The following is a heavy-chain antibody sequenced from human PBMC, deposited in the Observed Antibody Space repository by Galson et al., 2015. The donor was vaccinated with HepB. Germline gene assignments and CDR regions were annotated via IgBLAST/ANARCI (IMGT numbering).Heavy chain of an antibody. J-gene: IGHJ4*02. D-gene: IGHD3-10*01. CDR3: AKAGTSFDY. V-gene: IGHV3-23*01. CDR1: GFTFSNYA. CDR2: ISGSDGAT. Sequence: SLRLSCAASGFTFSNYAMSWVRQAPGKGLEWVSTISGSDGATYYADSVKGRFTISRDNSKNTLYLQMNTLRAEDTAVYYCAKAGTSFDYWGQGTLVTVSS.